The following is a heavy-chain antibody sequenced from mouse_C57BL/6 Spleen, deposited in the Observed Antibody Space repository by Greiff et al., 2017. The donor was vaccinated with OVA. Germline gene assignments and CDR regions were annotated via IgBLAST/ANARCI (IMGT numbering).Heavy chain of an antibody. J-gene: IGHJ4*01. D-gene: IGHD2-3*01. Sequence: VQLQQSGPGLVQPSQSLSITCTVSGFSLTSYGVHRVRQSPGKGLEWLGVIWRGGSTDYNAAFISRLSISKDNSKSQVFVKMNSLQADDTAIYYCARNDGYYYAMDYWGQGTSVTVSS. CDR1: GFSLTSYG. V-gene: IGHV2-2*01. CDR2: IWRGGST. CDR3: ARNDGYYYAMDY.